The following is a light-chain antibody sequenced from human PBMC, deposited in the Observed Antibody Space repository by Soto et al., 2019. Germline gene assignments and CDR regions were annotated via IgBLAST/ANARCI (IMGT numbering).Light chain of an antibody. CDR1: QSLLHKNGNNY. V-gene: IGKV2D-29*02. J-gene: IGKJ5*01. CDR2: EVS. CDR3: MQSTQLPPT. Sequence: DILMTQSPLSLPVTPGEAASSSCRSSQSLLHKNGNNYFNWYLQKPGQSPQLLIYEVSTRVSGVPDRFSGSGSGTDFTLEISRVETDDVGIYYCMQSTQLPPTFGQGTRLEIK.